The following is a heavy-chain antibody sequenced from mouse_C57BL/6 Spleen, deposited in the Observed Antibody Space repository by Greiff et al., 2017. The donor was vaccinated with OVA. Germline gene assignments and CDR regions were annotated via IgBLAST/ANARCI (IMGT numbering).Heavy chain of an antibody. CDR1: GYTFTSYW. CDR3: ARPGTGYFDY. Sequence: VQLQQSGVELVRPGSSVKLSCKASGYTFTSYWMHWVKQRPIQGLEWIGNIDPSDSETHYNQKFKDKATLTVDKSSSTAYMQLSSLTSEDSAVYYCARPGTGYFDYWGQGTTLTVSS. D-gene: IGHD4-1*01. V-gene: IGHV1-52*01. CDR2: IDPSDSET. J-gene: IGHJ2*01.